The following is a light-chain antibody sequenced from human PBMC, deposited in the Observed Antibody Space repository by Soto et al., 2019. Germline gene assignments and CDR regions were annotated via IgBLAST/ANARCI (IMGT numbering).Light chain of an antibody. Sequence: DIQMTQFPSSLSASVGDRVTITSPASQGIRIDLAWYQQKPGKAPKRLIYAEYSLQRGVTSRFSGSGSGTECTLAISSLQPEDCATVCGLQHGTYPLTFGHGTKVEIK. V-gene: IGKV1-17*01. CDR1: QGIRID. CDR3: LQHGTYPLT. J-gene: IGKJ1*01. CDR2: AEY.